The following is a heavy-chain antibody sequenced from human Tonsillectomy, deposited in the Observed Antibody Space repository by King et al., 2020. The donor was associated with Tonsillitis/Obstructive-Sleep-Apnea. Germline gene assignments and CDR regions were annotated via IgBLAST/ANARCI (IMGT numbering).Heavy chain of an antibody. CDR2: ISGSGGST. J-gene: IGHJ4*02. V-gene: IGHV3-23*04. Sequence: VQLVESGGGLVQPGGSLRLSCAASGFTFSSYAMSWVRQAPGKGLEWVSAISGSGGSTYYADSVKGRFTISRDNSKNTLYLQMNSLRAEDSAVYYCAKQGPGYCSGGSCYWCECCGQGTLVTVSS. D-gene: IGHD2-15*01. CDR1: GFTFSSYA. CDR3: AKQGPGYCSGGSCYWCEC.